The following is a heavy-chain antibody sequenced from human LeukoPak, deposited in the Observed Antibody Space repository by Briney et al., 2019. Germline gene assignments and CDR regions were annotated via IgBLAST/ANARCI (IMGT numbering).Heavy chain of an antibody. CDR2: IYYSGST. Sequence: SETLSLTCTVSGGSISSYYWSWIRQPPGKGMEWIGYIYYSGSTNYNPSLKSRVTMSVDTSKNQYSLKLSSVTAADTAVYYCAREVDYYGSGSQSDAFDIWGQGTMVTVSS. CDR1: GGSISSYY. D-gene: IGHD3-10*01. CDR3: AREVDYYGSGSQSDAFDI. V-gene: IGHV4-59*01. J-gene: IGHJ3*02.